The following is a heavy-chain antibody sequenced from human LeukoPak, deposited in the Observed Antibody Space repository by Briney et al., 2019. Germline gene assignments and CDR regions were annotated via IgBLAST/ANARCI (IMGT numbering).Heavy chain of an antibody. D-gene: IGHD6-19*01. Sequence: SETLSLTCAVYGGSFSGYYWSWIRQPPGKGLEWIGEINHSGSTNYNPSLKSRVTISVDTSKNQFSLKLSSVTAADTAVYYCARGRRDRWLVRTFRWFDPWGQGTLVTVSS. CDR1: GGSFSGYY. CDR2: INHSGST. V-gene: IGHV4-34*01. CDR3: ARGRRDRWLVRTFRWFDP. J-gene: IGHJ5*02.